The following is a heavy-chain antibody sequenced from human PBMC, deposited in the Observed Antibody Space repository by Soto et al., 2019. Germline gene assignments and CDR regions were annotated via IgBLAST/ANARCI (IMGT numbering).Heavy chain of an antibody. V-gene: IGHV4-31*03. Sequence: QVQLQESGPGLVKPSQTLSLTCTVSGGSISSGGYYWSWIRQHPGKGLEWIGYIYYSGSTYYNPSLKSRVTIAVDTSKNLFSLKLSSVTAAETAVYYCARVCGGDCHYGMDVWGQGTTVTVSS. J-gene: IGHJ6*02. CDR2: IYYSGST. D-gene: IGHD2-21*02. CDR3: ARVCGGDCHYGMDV. CDR1: GGSISSGGYY.